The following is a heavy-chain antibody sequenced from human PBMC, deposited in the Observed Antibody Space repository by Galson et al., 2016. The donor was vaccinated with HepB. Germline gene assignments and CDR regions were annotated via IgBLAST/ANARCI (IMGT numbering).Heavy chain of an antibody. J-gene: IGHJ4*02. CDR1: GYTFSGYY. CDR3: ARDLTGYSLPFGFDY. CDR2: INPNSGGT. V-gene: IGHV1-2*02. Sequence: SVKVSCKAFGYTFSGYYIHWVRQAPGQGLEWMGWINPNSGGTNYAQKFQGRITVTRYTSFSTAYMELSNLRSDDTAVYYCARDLTGYSLPFGFDYWGQGTLVTVSS. D-gene: IGHD2-15*01.